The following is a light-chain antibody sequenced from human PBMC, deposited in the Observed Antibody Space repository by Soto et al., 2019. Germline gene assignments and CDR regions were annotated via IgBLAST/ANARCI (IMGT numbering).Light chain of an antibody. CDR1: QSISSY. CDR2: AAS. J-gene: IGKJ1*01. CDR3: QQSYSTPRT. V-gene: IGKV1-39*01. Sequence: DIQMTQSPSSLSASVGDRVTITCRASQSISSYLNWYQQKPGKAPKLLIYAASSLQSGVPSRFSGSGSGTDFTVTISSLQPDGFATYYCQQSYSTPRTFGLGTEVVIK.